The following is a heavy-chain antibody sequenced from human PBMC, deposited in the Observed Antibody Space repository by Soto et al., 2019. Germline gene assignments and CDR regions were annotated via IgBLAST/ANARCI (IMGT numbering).Heavy chain of an antibody. Sequence: GGSLRLSCAASGIRFSDYYMSWIPQAPGKGLEWVSYISGGGVNIFYADSVRGRFTISRDNAKNSLYLQMNSLRVEDTAVYYCAADPTMRGYFRFGPWGQGTLVTVSS. CDR1: GIRFSDYY. D-gene: IGHD2-15*01. CDR2: ISGGGVNI. J-gene: IGHJ5*02. CDR3: AADPTMRGYFRFGP. V-gene: IGHV3-11*01.